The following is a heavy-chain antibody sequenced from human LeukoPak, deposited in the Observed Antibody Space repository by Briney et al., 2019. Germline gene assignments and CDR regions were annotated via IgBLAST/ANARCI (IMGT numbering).Heavy chain of an antibody. J-gene: IGHJ4*02. CDR1: GFTFSNAW. Sequence: GGSLRLSCAGSGFTFSNAWMNWVRQAPGKGLEWVSTVGTGFDTYYTDSVKGRFTISRDNSKNTLSLQMSSLRAENTATYYCTKNVPGRAIDYWGQGTLVTVSS. V-gene: IGHV3-23*01. CDR2: VGTGFDT. CDR3: TKNVPGRAIDY. D-gene: IGHD2-15*01.